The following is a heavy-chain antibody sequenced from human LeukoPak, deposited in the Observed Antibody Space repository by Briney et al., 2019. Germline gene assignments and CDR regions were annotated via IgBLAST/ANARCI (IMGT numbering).Heavy chain of an antibody. D-gene: IGHD3-9*01. CDR1: GLTFSSYW. V-gene: IGHV3-7*01. Sequence: GGSLRLSCAASGLTFSSYWMSWVRQAPGKGLEWVANIKQDGSEKYYVDSVKGRFTISRDNAKNSLYLQMNSLRAEDTAVYYCARDVRVLRYFDWLLYYYYYMDVWGKGTTVTVSS. CDR3: ARDVRVLRYFDWLLYYYYYMDV. CDR2: IKQDGSEK. J-gene: IGHJ6*03.